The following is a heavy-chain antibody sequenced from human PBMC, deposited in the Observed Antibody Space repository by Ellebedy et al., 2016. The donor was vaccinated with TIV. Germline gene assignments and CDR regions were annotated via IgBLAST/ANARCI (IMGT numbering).Heavy chain of an antibody. V-gene: IGHV1-69*13. D-gene: IGHD1-26*01. CDR2: IIPIFGTA. Sequence: SVKVSXXASGGTFSSYAISWVRQAPGQGLEWMGGIIPIFGTANYAQKFQGRVTITADESTSTAYMELSSLRSEDTAVYYCARDRGGLPYGMDVWGQGTTVTVSS. J-gene: IGHJ6*02. CDR3: ARDRGGLPYGMDV. CDR1: GGTFSSYA.